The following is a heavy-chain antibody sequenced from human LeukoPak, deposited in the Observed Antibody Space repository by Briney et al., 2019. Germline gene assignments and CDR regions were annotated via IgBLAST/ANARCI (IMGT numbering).Heavy chain of an antibody. D-gene: IGHD6-19*01. Sequence: PSETLSLTCAVYGGSFSGYYWSWIRQPPGKGLEWIGEINHSGSTNYNPSLKSRVTISVDTSKNQFSLKLSSVTAADTAVYYCARHPSKIAVAGRRRAGFDYWGQGTLVTVSS. CDR2: INHSGST. J-gene: IGHJ4*02. CDR1: GGSFSGYY. V-gene: IGHV4-34*01. CDR3: ARHPSKIAVAGRRRAGFDY.